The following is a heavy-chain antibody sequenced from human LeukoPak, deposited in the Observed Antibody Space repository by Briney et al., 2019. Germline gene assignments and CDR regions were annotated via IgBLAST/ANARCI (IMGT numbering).Heavy chain of an antibody. D-gene: IGHD2-15*01. J-gene: IGHJ5*02. CDR1: GLSVSSNNAA. Sequence: SHTLALTCATSGLSVSSNNAAWNWIRQSPSQGLGWLGSTYYRSKWYNDYAVSVKIRITINLDRSKNQFSLQLNSVTPEDTAVYFCARFFCWSGGSCYLGNWFDPWGQGTLVTASS. CDR2: TYYRSKWYN. V-gene: IGHV6-1*01. CDR3: ARFFCWSGGSCYLGNWFDP.